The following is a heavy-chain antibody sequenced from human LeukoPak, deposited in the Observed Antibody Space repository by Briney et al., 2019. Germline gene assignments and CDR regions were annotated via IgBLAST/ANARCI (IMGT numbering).Heavy chain of an antibody. J-gene: IGHJ4*02. CDR3: ARGLPIRESYFDY. D-gene: IGHD3-10*01. Sequence: SETLSLTCGVYGGSFKGYHWSWIRQPPGKGLEWIGEINHSGSTNYNPSLKSRVTISVDTSKNQFSLKLSSVTAADTAVYYCARGLPIRESYFDYWGQGTLVTVSS. V-gene: IGHV4-34*01. CDR2: INHSGST. CDR1: GGSFKGYH.